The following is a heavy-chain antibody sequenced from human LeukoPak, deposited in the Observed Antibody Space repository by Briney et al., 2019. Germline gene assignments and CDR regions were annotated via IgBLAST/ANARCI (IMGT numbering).Heavy chain of an antibody. Sequence: SETLSLTCAVYGGSFSGYYWSWIRQPPGKGLEWIGEINHSGSTNYNPSLKSRVTISVDTSKNQFSLKLSSVTAADTAVYYCARPGGYCTNGVCYRYFQHWGQGTLVTVSS. CDR2: INHSGST. V-gene: IGHV4-34*01. CDR1: GGSFSGYY. D-gene: IGHD2-8*01. CDR3: ARPGGYCTNGVCYRYFQH. J-gene: IGHJ1*01.